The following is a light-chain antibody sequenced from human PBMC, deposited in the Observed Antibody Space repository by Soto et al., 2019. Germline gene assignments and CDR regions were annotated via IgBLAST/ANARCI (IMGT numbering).Light chain of an antibody. CDR2: PAS. Sequence: DIHLTQSPSFLSASVAGPVTVSCRASQDISTSLAWFQQKAGKVPQLLVYPASTLQDGVPSRFSGSGSGTYFTLTINNLQAEDFATYYCQHLRTYPFSFGQGTK. CDR3: QHLRTYPFS. J-gene: IGKJ2*03. V-gene: IGKV1-9*01. CDR1: QDISTS.